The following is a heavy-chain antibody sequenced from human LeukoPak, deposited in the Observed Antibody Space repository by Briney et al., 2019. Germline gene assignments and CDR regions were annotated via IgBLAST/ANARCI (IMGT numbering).Heavy chain of an antibody. Sequence: GGSLRLSCEASGFTDSSDFMGWVRQAPGKGREWGSIIHRGGTTYYADSGKGRFPTSRDSFRNTLNLQMNSLRAEDTAVYYCARGRGSDWGQGTLVTVSS. V-gene: IGHV3-53*01. J-gene: IGHJ4*02. CDR3: ARGRGSD. D-gene: IGHD2-15*01. CDR1: GFTDSSDF. CDR2: IHRGGTT.